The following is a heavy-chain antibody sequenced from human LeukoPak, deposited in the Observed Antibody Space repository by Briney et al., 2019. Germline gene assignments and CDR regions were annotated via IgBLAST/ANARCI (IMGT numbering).Heavy chain of an antibody. V-gene: IGHV3-21*01. Sequence: GGSLRLSCAASGFIFSDYMMTWVRQAPGKGLEWVSSISSSSSYIHYADSVKGRCTISRDNAKNSLYLHMNSLRADDTAVYYCARDGGTDTHDWYFDLWGRGTQVTVSS. D-gene: IGHD3-16*01. CDR1: GFIFSDYM. J-gene: IGHJ2*01. CDR2: ISSSSSYI. CDR3: ARDGGTDTHDWYFDL.